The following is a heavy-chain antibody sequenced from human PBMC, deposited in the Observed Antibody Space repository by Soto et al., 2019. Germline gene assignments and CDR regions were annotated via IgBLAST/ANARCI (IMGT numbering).Heavy chain of an antibody. D-gene: IGHD2-15*01. CDR3: ARDLRVVVAATNTFDI. CDR1: GGTFSSYT. CDR2: IIPILGIA. J-gene: IGHJ3*02. Sequence: SVKVSCNASGGTFSSYTISWVRQAPGQGLEWMGRIIPILGIANYAQKFQGRVTITADKSTSTAYMELSSLRSEDTAVYYCARDLRVVVAATNTFDIWGQGTMVTVSS. V-gene: IGHV1-69*04.